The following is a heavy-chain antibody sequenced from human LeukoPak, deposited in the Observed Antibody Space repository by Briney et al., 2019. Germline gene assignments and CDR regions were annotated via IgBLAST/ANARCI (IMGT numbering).Heavy chain of an antibody. D-gene: IGHD3-10*01. CDR3: APHRFGEPHFEY. CDR2: VYKTGHT. Sequence: SETLSLTCTVSDNSISSFYWSWIRQPPGKGLEWIGFVYKTGHTNYNPSLKSRVAISLDGSKSQVSLRLTSVTAADTAVYYCAPHRFGEPHFEYWGRGTLVIVSS. V-gene: IGHV4-59*08. J-gene: IGHJ4*02. CDR1: DNSISSFY.